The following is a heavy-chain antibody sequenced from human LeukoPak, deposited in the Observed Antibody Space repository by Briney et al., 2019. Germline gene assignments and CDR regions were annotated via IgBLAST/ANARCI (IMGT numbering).Heavy chain of an antibody. J-gene: IGHJ4*02. Sequence: GASVKVSCKASRYTFNRYGISWVRQAPGQGLEWMGWISANNGDTNSAQKFQGRVTMTTDTSKSTAYMELRSLRSDDTAVYYCARDFFHGHCAGLSCFLLDYWGQGSLVTVSS. CDR1: RYTFNRYG. V-gene: IGHV1-18*01. D-gene: IGHD2-15*01. CDR3: ARDFFHGHCAGLSCFLLDY. CDR2: ISANNGDT.